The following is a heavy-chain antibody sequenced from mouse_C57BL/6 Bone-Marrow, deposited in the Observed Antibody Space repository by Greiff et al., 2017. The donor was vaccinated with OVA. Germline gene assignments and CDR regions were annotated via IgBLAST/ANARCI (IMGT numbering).Heavy chain of an antibody. J-gene: IGHJ1*03. CDR3: ARSLSDYYGSSYNWYFEV. Sequence: QVTLKVSGPGILQSSQTLSLTCSFSGFSLSTSGMGVSWIRQPSGKGLEWLAHIYWDDATRYNPSLKSPPTISKDTSRNQVFLKITSVDTADTDTNNCARSLSDYYGSSYNWYFEVWGKGTTVTVSS. D-gene: IGHD1-1*01. CDR2: IYWDDAT. CDR1: GFSLSTSGMG. V-gene: IGHV8-12*01.